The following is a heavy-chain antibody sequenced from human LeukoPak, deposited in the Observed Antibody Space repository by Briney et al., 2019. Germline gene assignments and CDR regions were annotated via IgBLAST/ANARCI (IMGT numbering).Heavy chain of an antibody. Sequence: ASVKVSCKASVYIFTNCGFIWVRHAPGQGLEWLGWISAYTGNTDYAQKLQGRVTLTTEASTTTAYMDLRSLRSDDTALYFCARAAVTGTTYYFDYWGQGTLVTVSS. J-gene: IGHJ4*02. CDR1: VYIFTNCG. D-gene: IGHD1-7*01. V-gene: IGHV1-18*01. CDR3: ARAAVTGTTYYFDY. CDR2: ISAYTGNT.